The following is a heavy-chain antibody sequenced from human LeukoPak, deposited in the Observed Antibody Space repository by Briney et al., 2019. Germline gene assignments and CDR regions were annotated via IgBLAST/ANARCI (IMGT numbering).Heavy chain of an antibody. Sequence: PSGTLSLTCPVSGGSISSSSYYWGWIRQPPGKGLEWIGSIYYSGSTYYNPSLKSRVTISVDTSKNQFSLKLSSVTAADTAVYYCASVSYSAGDYWGQGTLVTVSS. CDR2: IYYSGST. CDR1: GGSISSSSYY. V-gene: IGHV4-39*01. J-gene: IGHJ4*02. D-gene: IGHD6-13*01. CDR3: ASVSYSAGDY.